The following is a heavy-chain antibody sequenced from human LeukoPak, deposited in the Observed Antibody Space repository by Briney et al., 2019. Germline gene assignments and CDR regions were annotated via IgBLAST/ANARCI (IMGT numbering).Heavy chain of an antibody. D-gene: IGHD3-22*01. Sequence: PGGSLRLSCAASGFTFSSYGMHWVRQAPGKGLEWVAVIWYDGSNKYYADSVKGRFTISRDNSKNTLYLQMNSLRAEDTAVYYCARGGGDYYDSSGYYNYYFDYWGQGTLVTVSS. CDR3: ARGGGDYYDSSGYYNYYFDY. V-gene: IGHV3-33*01. J-gene: IGHJ4*02. CDR2: IWYDGSNK. CDR1: GFTFSSYG.